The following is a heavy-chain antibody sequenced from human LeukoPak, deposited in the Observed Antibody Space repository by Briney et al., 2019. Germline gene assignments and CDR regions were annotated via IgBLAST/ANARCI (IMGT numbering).Heavy chain of an antibody. D-gene: IGHD5-18*01. J-gene: IGHJ3*02. CDR1: GGSISSYY. Sequence: SETLSLTCTVSGGSISSYYWSWIRQPSGKGPEWIGYIYYSGSTNYNPSLKSRVTISVDTSKNQFSLKLSSVTAADTAVYYCASMGPRGYSYGDAFDIWGQGTMVTVSS. V-gene: IGHV4-59*08. CDR2: IYYSGST. CDR3: ASMGPRGYSYGDAFDI.